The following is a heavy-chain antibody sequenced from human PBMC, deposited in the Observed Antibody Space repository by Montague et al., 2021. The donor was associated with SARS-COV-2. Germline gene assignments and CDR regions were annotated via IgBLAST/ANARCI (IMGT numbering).Heavy chain of an antibody. CDR3: ARDNDDFWSGYYPLDY. CDR2: IKQDGSEK. Sequence: SLRLSCAASGFIFSSYWMSWVRQAPGKGLEWVANIKQDGSEKYYADSVKGRFTISRDNAKNSLYLQMNSLRAVDTAVYYCARDNDDFWSGYYPLDYWGQGTLVTVSS. V-gene: IGHV3-7*01. J-gene: IGHJ4*02. CDR1: GFIFSSYW. D-gene: IGHD3-3*01.